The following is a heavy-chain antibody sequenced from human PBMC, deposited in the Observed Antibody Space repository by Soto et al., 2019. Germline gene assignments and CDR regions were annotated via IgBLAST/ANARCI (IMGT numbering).Heavy chain of an antibody. V-gene: IGHV3-72*01. J-gene: IGHJ3*02. CDR1: GFTFSDHY. D-gene: IGHD3-10*01. CDR2: TRNKANSYTT. CDR3: IHLGALGAFDI. Sequence: EVQLVESGGGLVQPGGSLSFSCAASGFTFSDHYLDWVGQAPGTGLQWVGRTRNKANSYTTAYAASVKGRFTISRDDSNNSLYLKMNSLKTEDTAVYYCIHLGALGAFDIGGHGTMVTVSS.